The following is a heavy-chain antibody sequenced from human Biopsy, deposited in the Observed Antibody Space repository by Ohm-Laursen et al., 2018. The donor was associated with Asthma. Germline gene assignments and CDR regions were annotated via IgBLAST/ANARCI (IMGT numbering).Heavy chain of an antibody. CDR2: ISWNSGSS. J-gene: IGHJ6*02. CDR1: GFSLDDYA. V-gene: IGHV3-9*01. Sequence: SLRLSCAASGFSLDDYAMYWVRQGPGKGLEWVAGISWNSGSSAYADSVKGRFTISRDNAQKSLFLQMGSLRAEDTAIYYCAGAFESSEWGPFYHFGLDVWGQGTTVAVSS. CDR3: AGAFESSEWGPFYHFGLDV. D-gene: IGHD6-25*01.